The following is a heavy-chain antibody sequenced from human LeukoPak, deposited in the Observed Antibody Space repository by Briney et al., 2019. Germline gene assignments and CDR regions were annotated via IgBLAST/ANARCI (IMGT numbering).Heavy chain of an antibody. D-gene: IGHD6-19*01. CDR2: IDPPSGVP. CDR1: AYTFTGQF. J-gene: IGHJ4*02. Sequence: GASVTVSCTASAYTFTGQFIHWLRQAPGEGLEWMGWIDPPSGVPHYAQKFQDTVTLTRDTSTGTAYMELHRLQSDDTAVYYCARSGFSTGFYLDFWGQGTLISVSS. CDR3: ARSGFSTGFYLDF. V-gene: IGHV1-2*02.